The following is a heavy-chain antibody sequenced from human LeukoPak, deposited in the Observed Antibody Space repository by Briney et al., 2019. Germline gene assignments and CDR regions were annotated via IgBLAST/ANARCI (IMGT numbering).Heavy chain of an antibody. D-gene: IGHD1-26*01. CDR3: ARSWSGSFSGASDI. V-gene: IGHV1-18*01. CDR2: ISAYNGNT. CDR1: GYSFTSYG. J-gene: IGHJ3*02. Sequence: ASVKVSCKASGYSFTSYGISWVRQAPGQGLEWMGWISAYNGNTNYAQKLQGRVTMTTDTSTGTAYMELRSLTSDDTAVYYCARSWSGSFSGASDIWGQGTMVTVSS.